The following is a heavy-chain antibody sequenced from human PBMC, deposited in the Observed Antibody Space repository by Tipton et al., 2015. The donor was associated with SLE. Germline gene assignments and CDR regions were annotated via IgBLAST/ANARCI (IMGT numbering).Heavy chain of an antibody. J-gene: IGHJ4*02. V-gene: IGHV4-4*02. CDR2: INHSGST. D-gene: IGHD3-22*01. CDR1: GGSINSHNW. Sequence: TLSLTCAVSGGSINSHNWWSWVRQPPGKGLEWIGEINHSGSTNYNPSLKSRVTISVDTSKDQFSLKLNSVTAADTAVYYCARGHYYDSSGYYYVKIFDSWGQGTLVTVSS. CDR3: ARGHYYDSSGYYYVKIFDS.